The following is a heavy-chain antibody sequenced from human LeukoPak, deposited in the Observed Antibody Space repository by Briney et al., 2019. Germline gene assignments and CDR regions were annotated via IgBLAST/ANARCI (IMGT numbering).Heavy chain of an antibody. V-gene: IGHV1-18*01. CDR3: ARDQFEQQLVLQTPDY. CDR1: GYTFTSYG. D-gene: IGHD6-13*01. Sequence: ASVKVSCKASGYTFTSYGISWVRQAPGQGLEWMGWISAYNGNTNYAQKLQGRVTMTTDTSTSTAYMELRSLRSDDTAVYYCARDQFEQQLVLQTPDYWGQGTLVTVSS. CDR2: ISAYNGNT. J-gene: IGHJ4*02.